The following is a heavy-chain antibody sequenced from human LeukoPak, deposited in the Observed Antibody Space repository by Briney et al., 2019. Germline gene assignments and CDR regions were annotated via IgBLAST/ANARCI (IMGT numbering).Heavy chain of an antibody. D-gene: IGHD6-19*01. CDR3: ARDPIAVVGGGSFDY. V-gene: IGHV3-21*01. J-gene: IGHJ4*02. CDR1: GFTFSSYS. CDR2: ISSSGAKT. Sequence: GGSLRLSCAASGFTFSSYSMNWVRQAPGKGLQWVSSISSSGAKTYYADSVKGRVTISRDNAKNSYYLEMNSLVAEDTAVYYCARDPIAVVGGGSFDYWGQGILVTVSS.